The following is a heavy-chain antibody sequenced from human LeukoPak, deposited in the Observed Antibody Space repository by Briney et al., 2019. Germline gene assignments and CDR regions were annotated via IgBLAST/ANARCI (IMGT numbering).Heavy chain of an antibody. J-gene: IGHJ6*03. Sequence: GGSLRLSCAASGFTFSSYGMHWVRQAPGKGLEWVAFIRYDGSNKYYADSVKGRFTISRDNSKNTLYLQMNSLRAEDTAVYYCAKGGGYCSSTSCQNYYYYYMDVWGKGTTVTVSS. CDR2: IRYDGSNK. D-gene: IGHD2-2*03. CDR3: AKGGGYCSSTSCQNYYYYYMDV. CDR1: GFTFSSYG. V-gene: IGHV3-30*02.